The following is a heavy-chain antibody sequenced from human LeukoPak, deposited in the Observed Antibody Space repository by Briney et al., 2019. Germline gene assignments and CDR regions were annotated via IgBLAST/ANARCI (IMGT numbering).Heavy chain of an antibody. Sequence: GGSLRLSCAASGFTFSSYSMNWVRQAPGKGLEWVSFISISSNYIYYADSVKGRFTISRDNAKNSLFLQMDSLRTEDTAVYYCARDGGSYRPFDYWGQGTLVTVSS. CDR2: ISISSNYI. CDR3: ARDGGSYRPFDY. J-gene: IGHJ4*02. CDR1: GFTFSSYS. D-gene: IGHD2-21*02. V-gene: IGHV3-21*01.